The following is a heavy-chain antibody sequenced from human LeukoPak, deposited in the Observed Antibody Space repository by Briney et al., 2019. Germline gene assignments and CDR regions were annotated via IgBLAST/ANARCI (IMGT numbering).Heavy chain of an antibody. CDR3: AEVGITMIGGV. D-gene: IGHD3-10*02. CDR2: ISSSGSTI. J-gene: IGHJ6*04. V-gene: IGHV3-48*03. CDR1: GFTFSSYE. Sequence: GGSLRLSCAASGFTFSSYEMNWVRQAPGKGLEWVSYISSSGSTIYYADSVKGRFTISRDNAKNSLYLQMNSLRAEDKAVYYCAEVGITMIGGVWGKGTTVTISS.